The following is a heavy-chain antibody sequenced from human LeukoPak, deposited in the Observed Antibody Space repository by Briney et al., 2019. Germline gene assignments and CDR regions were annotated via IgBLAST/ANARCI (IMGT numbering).Heavy chain of an antibody. Sequence: GGSLRLSCAASGFTFNSYGMHWVRQAPGKGLEWVAVIWSDGTEKYYADSVKGRFAISRDDSNKMAYLQMNSLRVEDTAVYYCAKDIERGFDYTNSLDYWGQGTLVTVSS. J-gene: IGHJ4*02. V-gene: IGHV3-33*06. D-gene: IGHD4-11*01. CDR1: GFTFNSYG. CDR2: IWSDGTEK. CDR3: AKDIERGFDYTNSLDY.